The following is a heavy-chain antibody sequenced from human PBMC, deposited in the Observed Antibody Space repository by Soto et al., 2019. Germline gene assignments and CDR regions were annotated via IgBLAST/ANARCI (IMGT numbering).Heavy chain of an antibody. J-gene: IGHJ4*02. CDR3: ARFGPYGSGSYYTGYYFDY. V-gene: IGHV3-33*01. CDR2: IWYDGSNK. Sequence: QVQLVESGGGVVQPGRSLRLSCAASGFTFSSYGMHWVRQAPGKGLEWVAVIWYDGSNKYYADSVKGRFTISRDNSKNTLYLQMNSLRDEDTAVYYCARFGPYGSGSYYTGYYFDYWGQGTLVTVSS. D-gene: IGHD3-10*01. CDR1: GFTFSSYG.